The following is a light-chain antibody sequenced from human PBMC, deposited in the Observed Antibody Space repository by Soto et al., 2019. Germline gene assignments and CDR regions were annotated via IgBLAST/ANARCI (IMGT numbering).Light chain of an antibody. Sequence: DIQMTQSPSTLSAFVGDRVTITCRASQSIRTCLAWYRHKPGKAPKLLIYDASSLASGVPSRFSGSRSGAEFTLTITSLQPDDFATYDCQQCYAYPLTFGGGTKVEIK. CDR3: QQCYAYPLT. V-gene: IGKV1-5*01. CDR1: QSIRTC. J-gene: IGKJ4*01. CDR2: DAS.